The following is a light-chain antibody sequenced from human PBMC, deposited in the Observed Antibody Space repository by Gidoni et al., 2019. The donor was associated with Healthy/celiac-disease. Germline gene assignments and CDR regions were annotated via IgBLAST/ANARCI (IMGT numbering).Light chain of an antibody. CDR1: SIDVGGYNY. CDR3: SSYTSSSTLV. J-gene: IGLJ1*01. V-gene: IGLV2-14*03. CDR2: DVS. Sequence: SPGQSITTSCTGTSIDVGGYNYVSWYQQHPGKAPKLMIYDVSNRPSGVSNRFSGSKSGNTASLTISGLQAEDEADYYCSSYTSSSTLVFGTGTKVTVL.